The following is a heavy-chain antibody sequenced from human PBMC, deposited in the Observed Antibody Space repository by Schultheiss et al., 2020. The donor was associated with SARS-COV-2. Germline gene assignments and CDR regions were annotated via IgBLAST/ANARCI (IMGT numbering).Heavy chain of an antibody. CDR3: AKGGWLEY. D-gene: IGHD3-9*01. V-gene: IGHV3-30-3*01. J-gene: IGHJ4*02. CDR1: GFTFTSYA. Sequence: GGSLRLSCAASGFTFTSYAMHWVRQAPGKGLEWVAVISYDGSNKYYADSVKGRFTISRDNSKNTLYLQMNSLRAEDTAVYYCAKGGWLEYWGQGTLVTVSS. CDR2: ISYDGSNK.